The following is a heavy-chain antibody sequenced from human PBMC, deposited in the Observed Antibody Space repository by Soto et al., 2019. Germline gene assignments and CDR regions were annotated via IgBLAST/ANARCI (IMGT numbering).Heavy chain of an antibody. J-gene: IGHJ4*02. V-gene: IGHV4-34*01. D-gene: IGHD5-12*01. CDR1: GESFSAYS. Sequence: QVQLQQWGAGQLKPSGTLSLTCAVYGESFSAYSWSWIRQPPGKALEWIGEINHSGSTNYNPSLKSRVIMSIDTSNNQSSLKLTSVTAADTGVYYCARVNGGWLRLPYWGQGTVVTVSS. CDR2: INHSGST. CDR3: ARVNGGWLRLPY.